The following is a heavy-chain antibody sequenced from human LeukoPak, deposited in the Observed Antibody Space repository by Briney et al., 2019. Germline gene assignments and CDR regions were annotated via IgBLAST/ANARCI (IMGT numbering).Heavy chain of an antibody. CDR1: GFTFSSYA. Sequence: GSLRLSCAASGFTFSSYAMHWVRQAPGKGLEWVAVISYDGSNKYYADSVKGRFTISRDNSKNTLYLQMNSLRAEDTAVYYCAKDRIAALEYFQHWGQGTLVTVSS. D-gene: IGHD6-6*01. CDR3: AKDRIAALEYFQH. CDR2: ISYDGSNK. J-gene: IGHJ1*01. V-gene: IGHV3-30-3*01.